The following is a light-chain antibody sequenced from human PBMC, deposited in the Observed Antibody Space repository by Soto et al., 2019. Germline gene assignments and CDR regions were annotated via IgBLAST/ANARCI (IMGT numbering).Light chain of an antibody. CDR1: QSVNSN. CDR3: QQYSTYWT. J-gene: IGKJ1*01. Sequence: EVVMTQSPVTLSVSPGERATLSCRASQSVNSNYLAWYQQKPGQPPRLLIYGISTRATGIPDRFSASGSGTEFTLTISSLQPEDFATYYCQQYSTYWTFGQGTKVEIK. V-gene: IGKV3D-15*01. CDR2: GIS.